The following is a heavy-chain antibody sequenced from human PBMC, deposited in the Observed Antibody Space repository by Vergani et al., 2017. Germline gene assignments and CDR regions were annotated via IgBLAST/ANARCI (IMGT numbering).Heavy chain of an antibody. D-gene: IGHD1-1*01. CDR1: GGSISSGGYY. CDR3: ASRGTGTVIEDY. J-gene: IGHJ4*02. CDR2: IYYSGST. V-gene: IGHV4-31*03. Sequence: QVQLQESGPGLVKPSETLSLTCTVSGGSISSGGYYWSWICQHPGKGLEWIGYIYYSGSTYYNPSLKSRVTISVDTSKNQFSLKLSSVTAADTAVYYCASRGTGTVIEDYWGQGTLVTVSS.